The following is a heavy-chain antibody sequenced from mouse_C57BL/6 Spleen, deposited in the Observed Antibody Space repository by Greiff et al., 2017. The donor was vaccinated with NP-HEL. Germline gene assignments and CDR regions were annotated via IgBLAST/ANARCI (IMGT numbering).Heavy chain of an antibody. D-gene: IGHD2-10*01. V-gene: IGHV5-17*01. J-gene: IGHJ2*01. CDR1: GFTFSDYG. CDR2: ISSGSSTI. Sequence: EVKLMESGGGLVKPGGSLKLSCAASGFTFSDYGMHWVRQAPEKGLEWVAYISSGSSTIYYAATVKGRFTISRDNAKNTLFLQMTSLRSEDTAMYYCARGTYYLDYWGQGTTLTVSS. CDR3: ARGTYYLDY.